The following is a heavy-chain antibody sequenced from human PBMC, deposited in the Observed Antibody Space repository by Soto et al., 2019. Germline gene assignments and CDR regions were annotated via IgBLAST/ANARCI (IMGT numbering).Heavy chain of an antibody. CDR2: IYYSGST. CDR1: GGSISSYY. Sequence: SETRSLTCTVSGGSISSYYWSWIRQPPGKGLEWIGYIYYSGSTNYNPSLKSRVTISVDTSKNQFSLKLSSVTAADTAVYYCAGRYGSGSSYFDYWGQGTLVTVSS. D-gene: IGHD3-10*01. CDR3: AGRYGSGSSYFDY. J-gene: IGHJ4*02. V-gene: IGHV4-59*01.